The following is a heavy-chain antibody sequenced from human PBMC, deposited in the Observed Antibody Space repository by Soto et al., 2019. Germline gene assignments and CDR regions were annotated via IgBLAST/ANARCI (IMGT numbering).Heavy chain of an antibody. CDR3: AKDNYGDYVDY. V-gene: IGHV3-30*18. CDR2: ISYDGSNK. CDR1: GFTFSSYG. D-gene: IGHD4-17*01. J-gene: IGHJ4*02. Sequence: GGSLRLSCAASGFTFSSYGMHWVRQAPGKGLEWVAVISYDGSNKYYADSVKGRFTISRDNSKNTLYLQMNSLRAEDTAVYYCAKDNYGDYVDYXGQGTLVTVS.